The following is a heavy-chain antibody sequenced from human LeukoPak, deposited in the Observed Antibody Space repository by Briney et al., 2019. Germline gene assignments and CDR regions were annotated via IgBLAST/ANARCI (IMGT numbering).Heavy chain of an antibody. CDR3: ARERLQSPKYYFDY. V-gene: IGHV1-69*05. Sequence: ASVKVSCKASGYTFTSYDINWVRQATGQGLEWMGGIIPIFGTANYAQKFQGRVTITTDESTSTAYMELSSLRSEDTAVYYCARERLQSPKYYFDYWGQGTLVTVSS. J-gene: IGHJ4*02. D-gene: IGHD5-24*01. CDR2: IIPIFGTA. CDR1: GYTFTSYD.